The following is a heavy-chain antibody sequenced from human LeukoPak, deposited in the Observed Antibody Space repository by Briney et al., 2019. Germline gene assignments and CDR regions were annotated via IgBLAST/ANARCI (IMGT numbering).Heavy chain of an antibody. J-gene: IGHJ4*02. Sequence: GESLRLSCAASGFTFSSYSMNWVRQAPGKGLEWVSSISSSSSYIYYADSVKGRFTISRDNTKNSVYLQMSSLRAEDTAVYYCARGYYYGSGSYSLVFDYWGQGILVTVSS. CDR3: ARGYYYGSGSYSLVFDY. CDR1: GFTFSSYS. D-gene: IGHD3-10*01. CDR2: ISSSSSYI. V-gene: IGHV3-21*01.